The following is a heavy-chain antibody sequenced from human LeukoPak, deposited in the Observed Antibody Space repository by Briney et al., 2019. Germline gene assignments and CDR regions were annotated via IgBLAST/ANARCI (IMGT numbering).Heavy chain of an antibody. J-gene: IGHJ4*02. CDR2: IYHSGST. Sequence: PSETLSLTCTVSGYSISSGYYWGWIRQPPGKGLEWIGSIYHSGSTYYNPSLKSRVTISVDTSKNQFSLKLSSVTAADTAVYYCARESVPPGSYYNSLFDYWGQGTLVTVSS. V-gene: IGHV4-38-2*02. D-gene: IGHD3-10*01. CDR1: GYSISSGYY. CDR3: ARESVPPGSYYNSLFDY.